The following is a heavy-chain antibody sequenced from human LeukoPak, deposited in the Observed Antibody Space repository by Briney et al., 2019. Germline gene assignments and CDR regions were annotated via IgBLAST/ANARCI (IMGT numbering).Heavy chain of an antibody. CDR2: ISSSVSTI. D-gene: IGHD3-10*02. CDR1: GFTFSSYE. CDR3: AELGITMIGGV. J-gene: IGHJ6*04. Sequence: GGSLRLSCVASGFTFSSYEMNWVRQAPGKGLERVSYISSSVSTIYYADSVKGRFTISRDNAKNSLYLQMTSLRAEDTAVYYCAELGITMIGGVWGKGTTVTISS. V-gene: IGHV3-48*03.